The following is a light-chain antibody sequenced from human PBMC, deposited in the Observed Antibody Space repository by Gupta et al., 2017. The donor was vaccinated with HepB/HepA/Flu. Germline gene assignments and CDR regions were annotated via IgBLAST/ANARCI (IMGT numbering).Light chain of an antibody. J-gene: IGKJ1*01. V-gene: IGKV2-30*01. CDR3: MQGTHWPPT. Sequence: VTLGQPAEASCRSSQSLVLSVRTTYLHWFLPRPGQSSRRLIYQVSSRDSGGPDRIRGSGSGTDFTLNISRVEAEDVGVYYCMQGTHWPPTFGQGTKVEIK. CDR2: QVS. CDR1: QSLVLSVRTTY.